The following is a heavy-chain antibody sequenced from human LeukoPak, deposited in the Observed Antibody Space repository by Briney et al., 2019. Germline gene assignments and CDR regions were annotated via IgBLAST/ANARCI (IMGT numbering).Heavy chain of an antibody. CDR2: IWYDGSNK. J-gene: IGHJ6*02. D-gene: IGHD4-17*01. CDR1: GFTFSSYG. Sequence: PGGSLRLSCAASGFTFSSYGMHWVRQAPGKGLEWVAVIWYDGSNKYYADSVKGRFTISRDNSKNTLYLQMNSLRAEDTAVYYCARAPPGDRYGMDAWGQGTTVTVSS. V-gene: IGHV3-33*01. CDR3: ARAPPGDRYGMDA.